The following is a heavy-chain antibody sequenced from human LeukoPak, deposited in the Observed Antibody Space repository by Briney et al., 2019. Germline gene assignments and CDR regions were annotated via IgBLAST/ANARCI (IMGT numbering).Heavy chain of an antibody. CDR1: GYTFTSYD. Sequence: ASVKVSCKSSGYTFTSYDINWVRPATGQGLAWMGWMNPNSGNTGYAQKFQGRVTMTRNTSISTAYLELSSLRSEDTAVYYCATRRGTVAMDVWGQGTTVTVSS. CDR3: ATRRGTVAMDV. V-gene: IGHV1-8*01. CDR2: MNPNSGNT. J-gene: IGHJ6*02. D-gene: IGHD1-1*01.